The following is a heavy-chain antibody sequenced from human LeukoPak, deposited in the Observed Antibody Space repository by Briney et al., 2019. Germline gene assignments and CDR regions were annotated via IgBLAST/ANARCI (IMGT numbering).Heavy chain of an antibody. CDR2: IYYSGST. D-gene: IGHD3-22*01. J-gene: IGHJ4*02. Sequence: SETLSLTCTVSGGSISSYYWSWIRQPPGKGLEWIGYIYYSGSTNYNPSLKSRVTISVDKSKNQFSLNLSSVTAADTAVYYCARARRDSGYYQVDYWGQGTLVTVSS. CDR1: GGSISSYY. V-gene: IGHV4-59*12. CDR3: ARARRDSGYYQVDY.